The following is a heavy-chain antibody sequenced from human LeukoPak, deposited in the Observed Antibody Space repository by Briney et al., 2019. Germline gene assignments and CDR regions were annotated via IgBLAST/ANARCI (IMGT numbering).Heavy chain of an antibody. J-gene: IGHJ3*02. CDR1: GGSISSSRYY. Sequence: SSETLSLTCTVSGGSISSSRYYWGWIRQPPGKGLEGIGSIYYSGSTYYNPSLKSRVTISVDTSKNQFSLKLSSVTAADTAVYYCAKWELHLKAFDIWGQGTMVTVSS. D-gene: IGHD1-26*01. V-gene: IGHV4-39*07. CDR2: IYYSGST. CDR3: AKWELHLKAFDI.